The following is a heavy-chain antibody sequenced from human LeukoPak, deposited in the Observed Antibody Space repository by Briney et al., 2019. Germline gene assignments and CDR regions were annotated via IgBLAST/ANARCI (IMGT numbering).Heavy chain of an antibody. J-gene: IGHJ4*02. D-gene: IGHD3-3*01. Sequence: QPGGSLRLSCAASGFTVSSNCMTWVRQAPGKGLEWVSVIYSGGTTYYADSVKGRFTISRDSSKNMLFLQMNSLRVEDTAVYYCARSVRYLEWAYWGQGTLVTVSS. CDR1: GFTVSSNC. CDR3: ARSVRYLEWAY. V-gene: IGHV3-53*01. CDR2: IYSGGTT.